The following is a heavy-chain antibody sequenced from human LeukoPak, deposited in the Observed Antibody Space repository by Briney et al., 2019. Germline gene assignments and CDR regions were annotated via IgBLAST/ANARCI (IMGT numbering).Heavy chain of an antibody. CDR1: GFTFSNYW. CDR2: INQDGDEK. D-gene: IGHD5-12*01. V-gene: IGHV3-7*02. J-gene: IGHJ4*02. CDR3: ARPYDSNRDHSGYGY. Sequence: PGGSLRLPCATSGFTFSNYWMSWVRQAPGKGLEWVANINQDGDEKYYVDSVKGRFSVSRDNAKNSVDLQMHSLRAEDTALYYCARPYDSNRDHSGYGYWGRGTLVTVSS.